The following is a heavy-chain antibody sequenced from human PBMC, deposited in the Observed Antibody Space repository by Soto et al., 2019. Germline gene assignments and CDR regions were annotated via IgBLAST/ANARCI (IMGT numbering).Heavy chain of an antibody. Sequence: SETLSLTCTVSGASISYGGFSWSWIRQSPGKGLEWIGYISHLESTYFHPSFKSRLTMSIDRTRNQFSLKLSSVTAADMAVYYCARGGGYDSFDYWGQGVLVTSPQ. V-gene: IGHV4-30-2*06. CDR3: ARGGGYDSFDY. CDR2: ISHLEST. D-gene: IGHD5-12*01. J-gene: IGHJ4*02. CDR1: GASISYGGFS.